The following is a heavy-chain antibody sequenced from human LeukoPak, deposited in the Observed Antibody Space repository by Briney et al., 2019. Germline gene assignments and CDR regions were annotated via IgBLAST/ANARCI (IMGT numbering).Heavy chain of an antibody. CDR1: GGSISSSSYY. Sequence: PSETLSLTCTVSGGSISSSSYYWGWIRQPPGKGLEWIGSIYYSGSTYYNPSLKSRVTISVDTSKNQFSLKLSSVTAADTAVYYCARGRVRNPYYYDSSGYYSYYYMDVWGKGTTVTVSS. CDR2: IYYSGST. D-gene: IGHD3-22*01. J-gene: IGHJ6*03. V-gene: IGHV4-39*07. CDR3: ARGRVRNPYYYDSSGYYSYYYMDV.